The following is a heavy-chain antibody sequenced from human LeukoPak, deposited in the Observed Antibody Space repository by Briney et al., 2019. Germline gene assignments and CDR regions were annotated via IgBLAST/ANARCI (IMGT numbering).Heavy chain of an antibody. D-gene: IGHD2-15*01. V-gene: IGHV3-9*01. Sequence: GGSLRLSCAASGFTFDDYAMHWVRQAPGKGLEWVSGISWNSGSIGYADSVKGRFTISRDNAKNSLYLQMNSLRAEDTAVYYCARELGWSRSFDYWGQGTLVTVSS. CDR1: GFTFDDYA. CDR2: ISWNSGSI. J-gene: IGHJ4*02. CDR3: ARELGWSRSFDY.